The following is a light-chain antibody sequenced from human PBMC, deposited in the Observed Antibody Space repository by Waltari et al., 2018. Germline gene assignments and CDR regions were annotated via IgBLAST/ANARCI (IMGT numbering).Light chain of an antibody. Sequence: QSVLTQPPSASGTPGQGVTISCSGGASNIGNNVVNWYQQVPGKAPKLLIYRSDRRPAGGPDRFSGSKSGTSASLAISGLQSEDEADYYCAAWDDSLNGRWVFGGGTKVTVL. CDR1: ASNIGNNV. CDR3: AAWDDSLNGRWV. J-gene: IGLJ3*02. CDR2: RSD. V-gene: IGLV1-44*01.